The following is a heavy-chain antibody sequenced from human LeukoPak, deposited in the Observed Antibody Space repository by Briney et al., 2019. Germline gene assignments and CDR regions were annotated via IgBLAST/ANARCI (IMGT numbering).Heavy chain of an antibody. J-gene: IGHJ5*02. Sequence: PGGSLRLSCAASGFTFSSYGMHWVRQAPGKGLEWVAVIWYDGSNKYYADSVKGRFTISRDNYKNTLYLQMNSLRAEDTAVYYCARDSKWLVPWFDPWGQGTLVTVSS. CDR3: ARDSKWLVPWFDP. CDR1: GFTFSSYG. D-gene: IGHD6-19*01. V-gene: IGHV3-33*01. CDR2: IWYDGSNK.